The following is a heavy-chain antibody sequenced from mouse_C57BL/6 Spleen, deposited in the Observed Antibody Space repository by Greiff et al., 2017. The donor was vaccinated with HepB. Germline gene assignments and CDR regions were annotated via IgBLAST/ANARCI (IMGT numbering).Heavy chain of an antibody. J-gene: IGHJ1*03. D-gene: IGHD2-4*01. CDR1: GFTFSSYA. Sequence: EVQRVESGGGLVKPGGSLKLSCAASGFTFSSYAMSWVRQTPEKRLEWVATISDGGSYTYYPDNVKGRFTISRDNAKNNLYLQMSHLESEDTAMDYCARDHDDYDVSSYWYFDVWGTGTTVTVSS. CDR3: ARDHDDYDVSSYWYFDV. V-gene: IGHV5-4*01. CDR2: ISDGGSYT.